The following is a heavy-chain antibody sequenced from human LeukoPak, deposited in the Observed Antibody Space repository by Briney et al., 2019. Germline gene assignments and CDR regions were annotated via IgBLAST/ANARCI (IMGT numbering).Heavy chain of an antibody. Sequence: GGSLRLSCAASGFTFSSYDMHWVRQAPGKGLEWVAVISYDGSNKYYADSVKGRFTISRDNSKNTLYLQMNSLRAEDTAVYYCAKDLTPAYSSGWYYFDYWGQGTLVTVSS. D-gene: IGHD6-19*01. CDR2: ISYDGSNK. CDR3: AKDLTPAYSSGWYYFDY. V-gene: IGHV3-30*18. CDR1: GFTFSSYD. J-gene: IGHJ4*02.